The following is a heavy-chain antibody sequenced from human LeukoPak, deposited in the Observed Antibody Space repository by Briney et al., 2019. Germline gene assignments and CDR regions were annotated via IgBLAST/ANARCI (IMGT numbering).Heavy chain of an antibody. CDR2: ISGSGDNT. CDR1: GFSFSSYA. CDR3: AKRSGYTTGWFFDF. Sequence: GGSLTLSCAASGFSFSSYAMSWVRHAPGKGLEWVSSISGSGDNTYYAESVKGRFTISRDNSKNTLFLQMNSLRAEDTAVSYGAKRSGYTTGWFFDFWGQGTLVTVSS. V-gene: IGHV3-23*01. D-gene: IGHD6-19*01. J-gene: IGHJ4*02.